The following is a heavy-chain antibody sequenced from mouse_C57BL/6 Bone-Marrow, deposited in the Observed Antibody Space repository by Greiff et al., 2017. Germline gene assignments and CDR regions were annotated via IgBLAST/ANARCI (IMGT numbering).Heavy chain of an antibody. J-gene: IGHJ2*01. CDR3: ARHYGSRPCYFDY. CDR1: EYEFPSHD. Sequence: DVMLVESGGGLVQPGESLKLSCESNEYEFPSHDMSWVRKTPEKRLELVAAINSDGGSTYYPDTMERRFIISRDNTKKTLYLQMSRRRSEDTALYYCARHYGSRPCYFDYWGQGTTLTVSS. CDR2: INSDGGST. D-gene: IGHD1-1*01. V-gene: IGHV5-2*01.